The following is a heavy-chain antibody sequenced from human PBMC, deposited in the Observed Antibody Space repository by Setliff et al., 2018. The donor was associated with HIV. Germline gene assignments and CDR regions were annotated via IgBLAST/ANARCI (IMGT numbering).Heavy chain of an antibody. V-gene: IGHV4-39*01. J-gene: IGHJ6*02. CDR3: ARHPAVAGLGAGLFYGMDV. D-gene: IGHD6-19*01. Sequence: SETLSLTCTVSGDSISSSNYYWGWIRQPPGEGLEWIGTIYYNGNTYYNPSLKSRVTISLDTSKNQFSLNLNSVSAADTAVYYCARHPAVAGLGAGLFYGMDVWGQGTTVTVSS. CDR1: GDSISSSNYY. CDR2: IYYNGNT.